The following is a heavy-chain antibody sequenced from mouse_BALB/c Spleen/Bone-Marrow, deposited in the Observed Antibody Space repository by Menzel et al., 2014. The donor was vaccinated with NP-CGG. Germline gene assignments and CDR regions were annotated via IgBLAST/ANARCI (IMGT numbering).Heavy chain of an antibody. J-gene: IGHJ2*01. CDR2: FYPGSGTT. CDR3: TKSNYFFDY. Sequence: LQQSGSELVRPGASVKLSCKASGYTFINYWIHWVKQRPGQGLEWIGNFYPGSGTTNYDEKFKTKATLTVDTFSSTAYMQLSSLTSEDSAVYYCTKSNYFFDYWGQGTTLTVSS. CDR1: GYTFINYW. D-gene: IGHD2-5*01. V-gene: IGHV1S22*01.